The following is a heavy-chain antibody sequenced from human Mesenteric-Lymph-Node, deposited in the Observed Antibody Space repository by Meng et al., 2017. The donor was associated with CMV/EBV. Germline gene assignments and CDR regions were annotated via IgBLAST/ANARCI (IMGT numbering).Heavy chain of an antibody. D-gene: IGHD2-2*01. J-gene: IGHJ6*02. CDR3: AKDRGSIVLVPAAMGRKRYYYDGMDV. CDR2: IYSDDGST. V-gene: IGHV3-23*03. Sequence: GESLKISCAASGFTFSSYAMNWVRQAPGKRLEWVAVIYSDDGSTHYADSVKGRFTISRDNPKNTLYLQMNSLRADDTAVYYCAKDRGSIVLVPAAMGRKRYYYDGMDVWGQGTTVTVSS. CDR1: GFTFSSYA.